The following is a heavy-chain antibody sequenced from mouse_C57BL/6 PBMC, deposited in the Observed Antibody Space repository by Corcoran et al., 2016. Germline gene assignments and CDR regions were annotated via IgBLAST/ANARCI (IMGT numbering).Heavy chain of an antibody. CDR3: ARSGSNYARDY. J-gene: IGHJ4*01. V-gene: IGHV9-3*01. CDR1: GYTFTTYG. Sequence: QIQLVQSGPSLKKPGETVKISCKASGYTFTTYGLSWVKQAPGKGLKWMGWINTYSGVPTYADDFKGRFAFSLETSASTAYLQINNLKNEDTATYFCARSGSNYARDYWGQGTSVIVSS. D-gene: IGHD3-1*01. CDR2: INTYSGVP.